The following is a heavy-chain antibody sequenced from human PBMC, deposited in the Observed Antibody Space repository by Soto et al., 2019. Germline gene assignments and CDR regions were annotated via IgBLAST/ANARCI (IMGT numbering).Heavy chain of an antibody. J-gene: IGHJ6*03. CDR2: IKQDGSEK. D-gene: IGHD4-17*01. CDR3: ARERDYGELYYYYYMDV. CDR1: GFTFSSYW. V-gene: IGHV3-7*01. Sequence: GGSLRLSCAASGFTFSSYWMSWVRQAPGKGLEWVANIKQDGSEKYYVDSVKGRFTISRDNAKNSLYLQMNSLRAEDTAVYYCARERDYGELYYYYYMDVWGKGTTVTVSS.